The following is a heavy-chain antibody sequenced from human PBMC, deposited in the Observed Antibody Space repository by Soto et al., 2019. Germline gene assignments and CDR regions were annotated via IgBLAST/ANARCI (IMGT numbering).Heavy chain of an antibody. CDR1: GYTFNG. CDR2: ISAYNGNT. J-gene: IGHJ5*02. CDR3: ATSWERRLDP. Sequence: QVQLVQSGAEVKKPGASVKVSCKASGYTFNGIGWVRQAPGQGLEWMGWISAYNGNTNSAQKFQGRVTMTTDTSTSTAYMELRSLRSDDTAMYYCATSWERRLDPWGQGTLVTVSS. D-gene: IGHD1-26*01. V-gene: IGHV1-18*01.